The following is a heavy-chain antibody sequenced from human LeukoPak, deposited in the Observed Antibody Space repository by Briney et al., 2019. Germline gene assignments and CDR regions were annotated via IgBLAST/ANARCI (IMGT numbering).Heavy chain of an antibody. CDR2: ISYDGSNK. V-gene: IGHV3-30-3*01. Sequence: SGGSLRLSCAASGFTFSSYAMHWVRQAPGKGLEWVAAISYDGSNKYYADSVKGRFTISRDNSKNTLYLQMNSLRAEDTAVYYCARDHHDAFDIWGQGTMVTVSS. CDR1: GFTFSSYA. J-gene: IGHJ3*02. CDR3: ARDHHDAFDI.